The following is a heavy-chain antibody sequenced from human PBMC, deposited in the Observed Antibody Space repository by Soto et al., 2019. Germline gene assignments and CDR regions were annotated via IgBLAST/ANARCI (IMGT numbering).Heavy chain of an antibody. D-gene: IGHD3-10*01. CDR3: ARESLPFFYYMDV. CDR2: ISGSGGST. CDR1: GFTFSSYA. J-gene: IGHJ6*03. Sequence: GGSLRLSCAASGFTFSSYAMSWVRQAPGKGLEWVSAISGSGGSTYYADSVKGRFTISRDNSKNTLYLQMNSLRSEDTAVYYCARESLPFFYYMDVWGRGTTVTVSS. V-gene: IGHV3-23*01.